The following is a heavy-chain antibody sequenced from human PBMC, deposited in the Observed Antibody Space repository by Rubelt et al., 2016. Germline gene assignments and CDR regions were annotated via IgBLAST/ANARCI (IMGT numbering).Heavy chain of an antibody. D-gene: IGHD1-26*01. J-gene: IGHJ2*01. Sequence: QVQLQQWGAGLLKPSETLSLTCAVYGGSFSGYYWSWIRQPPGKGLEWIGEINHSGSTNYNPSLKSRVTISVDPAKNQFSLKVSTVTAADTAVYYCARRRRYSGSSYWYFDLWGRGTLVTVSS. CDR3: ARRRRYSGSSYWYFDL. CDR1: GGSFSGYY. V-gene: IGHV4-34*01. CDR2: INHSGST.